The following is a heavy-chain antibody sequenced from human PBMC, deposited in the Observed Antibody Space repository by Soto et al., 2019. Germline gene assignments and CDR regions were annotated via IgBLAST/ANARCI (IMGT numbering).Heavy chain of an antibody. J-gene: IGHJ4*02. Sequence: GGSLRLSCAASGFTFSSYGMHWVRQAPGKGLEWVAVISYDGSNKYYADSVKGRFTISRDNSKNTLYLQMNSLRAEDTAVYYCAKDSAHIVVVPAASFWSYFDYWGQGTLVTVSS. CDR3: AKDSAHIVVVPAASFWSYFDY. CDR2: ISYDGSNK. V-gene: IGHV3-30*18. CDR1: GFTFSSYG. D-gene: IGHD2-2*01.